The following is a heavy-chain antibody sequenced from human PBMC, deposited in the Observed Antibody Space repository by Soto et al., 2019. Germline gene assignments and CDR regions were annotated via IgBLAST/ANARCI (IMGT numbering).Heavy chain of an antibody. D-gene: IGHD3-22*01. CDR3: AKDYYDSSGYYDY. V-gene: IGHV3-30*18. J-gene: IGHJ4*02. CDR1: GFTFSSYG. CDR2: ISYDGSNK. Sequence: GGSLRLSXAASGFTFSSYGMHWVRQAPGKGLEWVAVISYDGSNKYYADSVKGRFTISRDNSKNTLYLQMNSLRAEDTAVYYCAKDYYDSSGYYDYWGPGTLVTVSS.